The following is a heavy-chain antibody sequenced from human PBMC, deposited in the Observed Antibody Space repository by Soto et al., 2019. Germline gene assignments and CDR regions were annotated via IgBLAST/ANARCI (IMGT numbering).Heavy chain of an antibody. Sequence: WETLSLTCTVTGNSISSRSYYWGWIRQPPGKGLEWIGSIYYSGSTYNNPSLRSRVSMSIDTSKDQFSLKLKSVTAADTALYFCARQPTSVVTQAYLDVWGQGSLVTVSS. CDR1: GNSISSRSYY. V-gene: IGHV4-39*01. D-gene: IGHD2-21*02. CDR3: ARQPTSVVTQAYLDV. CDR2: IYYSGST. J-gene: IGHJ4*02.